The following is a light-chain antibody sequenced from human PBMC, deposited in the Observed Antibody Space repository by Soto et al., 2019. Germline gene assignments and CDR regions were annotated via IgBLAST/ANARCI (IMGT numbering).Light chain of an antibody. J-gene: IGLJ1*01. CDR1: SSDVGSYNL. V-gene: IGLV2-23*02. CDR3: CSYAGSSTSLYV. CDR2: EVS. Sequence: QSALTQPASVSGSPGQSITSSCTGTSSDVGSYNLVSWYQQHPGKAPRLMIYEVSKRPSGVSNRFSGSKSGNTASLTISGLQAEDEADYYCCSYAGSSTSLYVFGTGTKVTV.